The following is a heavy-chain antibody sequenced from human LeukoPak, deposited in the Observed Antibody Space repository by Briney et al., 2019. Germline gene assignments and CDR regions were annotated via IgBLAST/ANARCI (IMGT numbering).Heavy chain of an antibody. CDR3: AGVGRGYERYYYYGMDV. CDR2: IWYDGSNK. D-gene: IGHD5-12*01. J-gene: IGHJ6*02. CDR1: GFTFSSYG. V-gene: IGHV3-33*01. Sequence: PGESLRLSCAASGFTFSSYGMHWVRQAPGKGLEWVAVIWYDGSNKYYADSVKGRFTISRDNSKNTLYLQMNSLRAEDTAVYYCAGVGRGYERYYYYGMDVWGQGTTVTVSS.